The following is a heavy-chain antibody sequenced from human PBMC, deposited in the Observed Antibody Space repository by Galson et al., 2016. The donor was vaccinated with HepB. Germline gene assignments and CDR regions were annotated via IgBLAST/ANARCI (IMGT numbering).Heavy chain of an antibody. CDR1: GGSIGSGGYY. D-gene: IGHD3-10*01. CDR2: IYYSGST. V-gene: IGHV4-31*03. Sequence: TLSLTCTVSGGSIGSGGYYWSWIRQHPGKGLEWIGYIYYSGSTYYNPSLKSRITISVDTSKNQFSLKLNSVTAADTAVYYCARVMYYGSGSYYYFDYWGQGTLVTVSS. J-gene: IGHJ4*02. CDR3: ARVMYYGSGSYYYFDY.